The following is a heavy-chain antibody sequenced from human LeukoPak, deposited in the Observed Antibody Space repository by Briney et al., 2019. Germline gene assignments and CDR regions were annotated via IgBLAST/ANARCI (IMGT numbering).Heavy chain of an antibody. J-gene: IGHJ4*02. Sequence: ASETLSLTCAVYGGSFSGYYWSWIRQPPGKGLEWIGEINHSGSTNYNPSLKSRVTISVDTSKNQFSLKLSSVTAADTAVYYCASLPRGYSSGWYRPFRDYWGQGTLVTVSS. D-gene: IGHD6-19*01. CDR2: INHSGST. CDR1: GGSFSGYY. CDR3: ASLPRGYSSGWYRPFRDY. V-gene: IGHV4-34*01.